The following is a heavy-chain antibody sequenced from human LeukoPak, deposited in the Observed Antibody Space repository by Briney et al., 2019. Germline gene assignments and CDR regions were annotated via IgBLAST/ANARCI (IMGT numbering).Heavy chain of an antibody. J-gene: IGHJ4*02. D-gene: IGHD3-22*01. CDR1: GYTFTSYG. CDR2: ISAYNGNT. Sequence: GASVKVSCKASGYTFTSYGISWVRQAPGQGLEWMGWISAYNGNTNYAQTLQGRVTMTTDTSTSTAYMELRSLRSDDTAVYYCAREGYYDSSGYYWIDYWGQGTLVTVSS. CDR3: AREGYYDSSGYYWIDY. V-gene: IGHV1-18*01.